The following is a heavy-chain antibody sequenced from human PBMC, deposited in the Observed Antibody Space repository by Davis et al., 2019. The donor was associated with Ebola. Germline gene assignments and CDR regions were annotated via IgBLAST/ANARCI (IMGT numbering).Heavy chain of an antibody. V-gene: IGHV3-48*03. J-gene: IGHJ4*02. CDR1: GFTFSSYE. CDR2: ISSSGSTI. D-gene: IGHD4-17*01. CDR3: ARDSGSATGGFDY. Sequence: PGGSLRLSCAASGFTFSSYEMNWVRQAPGKGLEWVSYISSSGSTIYYADSVKGRFTISRDNAKNSLYLQMNSLRAEDTAVYYCARDSGSATGGFDYWGQGTLVTVSS.